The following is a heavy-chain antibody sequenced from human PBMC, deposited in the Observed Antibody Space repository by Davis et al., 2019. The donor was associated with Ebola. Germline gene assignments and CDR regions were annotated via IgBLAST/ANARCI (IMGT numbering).Heavy chain of an antibody. CDR1: GFSFSTYG. CDR2: IYDHST. J-gene: IGHJ4*02. Sequence: GESLKISCAASGFSFSTYGMQWVRQAPGKGLEWVSVIYDHSTAYADSVRGRFIISRDKSNNTLYLEMNSLRVDDTAVYYCATTQWLREFDNWGQGTLVTVSS. CDR3: ATTQWLREFDN. V-gene: IGHV3-NL1*01. D-gene: IGHD6-19*01.